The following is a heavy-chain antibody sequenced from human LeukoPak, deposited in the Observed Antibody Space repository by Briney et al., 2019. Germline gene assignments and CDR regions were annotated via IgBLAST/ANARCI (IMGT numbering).Heavy chain of an antibody. V-gene: IGHV4-4*02. CDR3: ARHMTSGGYLDAFDI. CDR1: GGSITQTNY. D-gene: IGHD3-22*01. Sequence: SETLSLTCDVSGGSITQTNYWTWVRQPPGKGLEWIGEVNLQGSTNYNPSLMRRVAISVDTSANHVSLQLTSVTAADTAVYYCARHMTSGGYLDAFDIWGQGTMVTVSS. J-gene: IGHJ3*02. CDR2: VNLQGST.